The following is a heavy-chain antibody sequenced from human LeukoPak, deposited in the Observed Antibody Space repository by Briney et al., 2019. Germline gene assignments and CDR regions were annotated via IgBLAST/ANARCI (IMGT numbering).Heavy chain of an antibody. Sequence: GRSLRLSCAASGFIFDDYAMHWVRQAPGKGLEWVSGITWNSDSIDYADSVKGRFTISRDNAKNSLYLQMNSLRAEDMALYYCAKGGGGRLIYYYYMDVWGKGTTVTVSS. J-gene: IGHJ6*03. D-gene: IGHD3-16*01. V-gene: IGHV3-9*03. CDR3: AKGGGGRLIYYYYMDV. CDR2: ITWNSDSI. CDR1: GFIFDDYA.